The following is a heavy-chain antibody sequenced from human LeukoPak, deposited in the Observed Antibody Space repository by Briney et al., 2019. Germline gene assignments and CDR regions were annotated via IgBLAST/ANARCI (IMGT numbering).Heavy chain of an antibody. D-gene: IGHD3-22*01. Sequence: GGSLRLSCAASGSTFSSYAMSWVRQAPGKGLEWVSAISGSGGSTYYADSVKGRFTISRDNSKNTLYLQMNSLRAEDTAVYYCARGGPYWSSGYYYYFDYWGQGTLVTVSS. V-gene: IGHV3-23*01. CDR3: ARGGPYWSSGYYYYFDY. CDR1: GSTFSSYA. CDR2: ISGSGGST. J-gene: IGHJ4*02.